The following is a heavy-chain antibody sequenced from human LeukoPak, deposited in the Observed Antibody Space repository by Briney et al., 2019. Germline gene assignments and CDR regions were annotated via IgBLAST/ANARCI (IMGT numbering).Heavy chain of an antibody. J-gene: IGHJ4*02. D-gene: IGHD2-2*01. CDR1: GGSIDITNY. CDR3: TRESRPFCAFAY. V-gene: IGHV4-4*02. CDR2: ISHSGTT. Sequence: PSETLSLTCGVSGGSIDITNYWRWVRQAPGKGLEWIGEISHSGTTNYNPSLRSRVAMSLDRANNQFSLSLTSVTAADTAVYYCTRESRPFCAFAYWGQGVLVTVSS.